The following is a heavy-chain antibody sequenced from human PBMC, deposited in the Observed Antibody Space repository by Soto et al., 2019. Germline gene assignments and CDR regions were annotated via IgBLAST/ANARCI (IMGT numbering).Heavy chain of an antibody. CDR2: IYHSGST. J-gene: IGHJ5*02. Sequence: KSSETLSLTCAVSGGSISSSNWWSWVRQPPGKGLEWIGEIYHSGSTNYNPSLKSRVTISVDKSKNQFSLKLSSVTAADTAVYYCARVGRSGLTMAWWFDPWGQGTLVTVSS. CDR3: ARVGRSGLTMAWWFDP. V-gene: IGHV4-4*02. D-gene: IGHD3-10*01. CDR1: GGSISSSNW.